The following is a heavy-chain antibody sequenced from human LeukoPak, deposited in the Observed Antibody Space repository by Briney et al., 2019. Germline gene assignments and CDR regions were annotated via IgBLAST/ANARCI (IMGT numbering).Heavy chain of an antibody. Sequence: HGASLKISSKGSGSSFTSYWLGWVRQLPGKGLEGMGIIYPGDSATTYNPSFQGQVTIPAKRPSSTAYLQWSSMEASDTAMYYCARPGTARGFDYWGQGTLVTVSS. CDR3: ARPGTARGFDY. CDR2: IYPGDSAT. J-gene: IGHJ4*02. D-gene: IGHD1-14*01. V-gene: IGHV5-51*01. CDR1: GSSFTSYW.